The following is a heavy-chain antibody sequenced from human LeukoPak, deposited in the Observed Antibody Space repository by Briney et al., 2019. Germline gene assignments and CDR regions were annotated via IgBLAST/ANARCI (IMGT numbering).Heavy chain of an antibody. D-gene: IGHD2-2*01. V-gene: IGHV3-48*04. CDR3: ARTHCSGTSCFRGWFDP. CDR2: ISSSSSTI. Sequence: GGSLRLSCAASGFTFSSYSMNWVRQAPGKGLEWVSSISSSSSTIYYADSVKGRFTISRDNAKNSLYLQMNSLRAEDTAVYYCARTHCSGTSCFRGWFDPWGQGTLVTVSS. J-gene: IGHJ5*02. CDR1: GFTFSSYS.